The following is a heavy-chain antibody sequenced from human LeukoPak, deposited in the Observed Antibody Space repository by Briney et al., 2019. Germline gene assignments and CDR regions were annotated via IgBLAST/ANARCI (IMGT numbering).Heavy chain of an antibody. D-gene: IGHD4-17*01. CDR2: IKSKTDGGTT. Sequence: TGGSLRLSCAASGFTFSNAWMSWVRQPPGKGLEWVGRIKSKTDGGTTDYAEPVKGRFTISRNDSKNTLCLQMNFLKTEDTALYYCAAVSVDYGDSSFDFWGQGTLVTVSS. CDR3: AAVSVDYGDSSFDF. CDR1: GFTFSNAW. J-gene: IGHJ4*02. V-gene: IGHV3-15*01.